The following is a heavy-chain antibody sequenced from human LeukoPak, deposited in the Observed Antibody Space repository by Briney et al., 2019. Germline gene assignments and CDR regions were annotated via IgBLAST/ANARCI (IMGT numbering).Heavy chain of an antibody. Sequence: GASVKVSCKASGYTFTSYGISWVRQAPGQGLERMGWISAYNGNTNYAQKLQGRVTMTTDTSTSTAYMELRSLRSDDTAVYYCARGALLWFGEHYEDPNNWFDPWGQGTLVTVSS. V-gene: IGHV1-18*01. D-gene: IGHD3-10*01. J-gene: IGHJ5*02. CDR1: GYTFTSYG. CDR3: ARGALLWFGEHYEDPNNWFDP. CDR2: ISAYNGNT.